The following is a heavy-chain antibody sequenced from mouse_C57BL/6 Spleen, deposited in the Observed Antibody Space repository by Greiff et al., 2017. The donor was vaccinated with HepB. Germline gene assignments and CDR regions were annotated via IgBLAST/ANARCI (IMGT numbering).Heavy chain of an antibody. CDR2: IYPGGGYT. CDR3: ARGGGSSPWFAY. V-gene: IGHV1-63*01. J-gene: IGHJ3*01. CDR1: GYTFTNYW. Sequence: QVQLQQSGAELVRPGTSVKMSCKASGYTFTNYWIGWAKQRPGHGLEWIGAIYPGGGYTNYTEKFKGTATLTAYKSSSTAYMQCSSLTSEDSAIYYCARGGGSSPWFAYWGQGTLVTVSA. D-gene: IGHD1-1*01.